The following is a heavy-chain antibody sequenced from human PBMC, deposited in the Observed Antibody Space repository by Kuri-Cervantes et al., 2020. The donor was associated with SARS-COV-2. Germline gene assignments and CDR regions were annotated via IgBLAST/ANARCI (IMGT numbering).Heavy chain of an antibody. J-gene: IGHJ6*02. CDR3: AASLLYRIYYYYGMDV. CDR2: IVVGSGNT. D-gene: IGHD1-26*01. CDR1: GFTFTSSA. V-gene: IGHV1-58*01. Sequence: SVKVSFKASGFTFTSSAVQWVRQARGQRLEWIGWIVVGSGNTNYAQKFQERVTITRDMSTSTAYMELSSLRSEETAVYYCAASLLYRIYYYYGMDVWGQGTTVTVSS.